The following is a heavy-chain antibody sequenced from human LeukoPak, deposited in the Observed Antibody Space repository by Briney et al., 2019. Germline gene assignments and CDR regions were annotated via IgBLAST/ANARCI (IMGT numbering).Heavy chain of an antibody. CDR3: VKVTAAGFVDH. Sequence: SLRLSCAASGFTFDDYAMHWVRQAPRKGLEWVSGIGWNSGGIVYADSVKGRFTISRDNAKNSLYLQMNSLGAEDTAFYYCVKVTAAGFVDHWGQGTLVTVSS. CDR2: IGWNSGGI. D-gene: IGHD6-13*01. V-gene: IGHV3-9*01. CDR1: GFTFDDYA. J-gene: IGHJ4*02.